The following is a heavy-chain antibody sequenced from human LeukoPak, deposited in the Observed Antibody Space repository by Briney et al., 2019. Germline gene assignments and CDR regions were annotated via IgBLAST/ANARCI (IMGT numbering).Heavy chain of an antibody. D-gene: IGHD2-21*01. CDR3: AREACGGDCYFDL. J-gene: IGHJ2*01. V-gene: IGHV4-31*01. Sequence: PSETLSLICTVSGGSISSGDYYWTWIRQHPGKGLEWIGYISYTGSTYYNPSLKSPVTILVDTSKNHFSLNLRSVTAADTAVYYCAREACGGDCYFDLWGRGTLVTVSS. CDR1: GGSISSGDYY. CDR2: ISYTGST.